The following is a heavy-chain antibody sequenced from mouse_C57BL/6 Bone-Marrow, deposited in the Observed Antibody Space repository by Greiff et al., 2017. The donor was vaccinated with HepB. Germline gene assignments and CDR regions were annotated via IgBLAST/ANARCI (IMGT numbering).Heavy chain of an antibody. CDR3: ARGMMWTFAY. CDR2: INPYNGGT. CDR1: GYTFTDYY. J-gene: IGHJ3*01. Sequence: EVKLVESGPVLVKPGASVKMSCKASGYTFTDYYMNWVKQSHGKSLEWIGVINPYNGGTSYNQKFKGKATLTVDKSSSTAYMELNSLTSEDSAVYYCARGMMWTFAYWGQGTLVTVSA. V-gene: IGHV1-19*01. D-gene: IGHD2-3*01.